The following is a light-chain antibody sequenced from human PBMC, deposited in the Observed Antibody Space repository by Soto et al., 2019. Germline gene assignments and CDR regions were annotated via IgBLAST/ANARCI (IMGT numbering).Light chain of an antibody. J-gene: IGKJ4*01. CDR2: GAS. CDR3: QQYNNWPPLT. V-gene: IGKV3-15*01. CDR1: RSVRDS. Sequence: EIVMTQSPATLSVSPGNRATLSCRASRSVRDSIAWYQQKLGQAPRLLIYGASTRASGVAARFSGAGFGTDFTLTITSLKSEDSASYYCQQYNNWPPLTFGGGTKVDIK.